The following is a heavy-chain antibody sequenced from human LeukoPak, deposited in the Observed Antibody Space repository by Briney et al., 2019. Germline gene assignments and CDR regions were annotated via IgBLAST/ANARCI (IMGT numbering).Heavy chain of an antibody. CDR2: ITVYNGNT. Sequence: ASVKVSCKTSGYTFTSHGISWVRQAPGQGPEWMGWITVYNGNTIYPQKLQGRVTVTTGTSTSTAYMELRSLTSDDTAMYYCARGLGSSWTPSWFDPWGQGTLVTVSS. J-gene: IGHJ5*02. CDR3: ARGLGSSWTPSWFDP. D-gene: IGHD6-13*01. CDR1: GYTFTSHG. V-gene: IGHV1-18*01.